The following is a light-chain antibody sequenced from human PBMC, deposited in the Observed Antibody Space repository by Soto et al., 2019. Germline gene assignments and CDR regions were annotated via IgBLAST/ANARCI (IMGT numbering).Light chain of an antibody. J-gene: IGKJ4*01. CDR3: QQRSNWPR. Sequence: EIVLTQSPATLSLSPGERATISCRASQSVSSYLAWYQQKPGQAPRLLIYDASNRATGIPARFGGSGSGTDFTLTISSLEPEDFAVYYCQQRSNWPRFGGGTKVDIK. CDR1: QSVSSY. CDR2: DAS. V-gene: IGKV3-11*01.